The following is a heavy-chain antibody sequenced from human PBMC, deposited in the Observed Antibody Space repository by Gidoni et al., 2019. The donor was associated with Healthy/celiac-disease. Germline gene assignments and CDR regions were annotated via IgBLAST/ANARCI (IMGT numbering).Heavy chain of an antibody. J-gene: IGHJ5*02. CDR2: MSSSCSTI. CDR3: ARVGATVDP. CDR1: GFTFSDYY. V-gene: IGHV3-11*01. D-gene: IGHD1-26*01. Sequence: QVQLVESGGGLVKPGGSLRLSCAASGFTFSDYYMSWIRHAPGKGLEWISYMSSSCSTIYYADTVKGRFTISRDNAKHSLNLQMNSLRAEDSAVYYCARVGATVDPWGQGTLVTVSS.